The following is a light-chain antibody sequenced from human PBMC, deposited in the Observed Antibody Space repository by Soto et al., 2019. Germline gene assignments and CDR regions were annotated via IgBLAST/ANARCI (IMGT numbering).Light chain of an antibody. V-gene: IGLV1-51*01. CDR2: DSN. CDR1: SSNIGTNY. Sequence: QSVLTQPPSASGTPGQRVTISCSGSSSNIGTNYVYWYQKVPGAAPKLLIYDSNKRPSGIPDRFSGSKSGTSATLDITGLQTGDEADYYCATWDRSLTGEVFGGGTKLTVL. J-gene: IGLJ2*01. CDR3: ATWDRSLTGEV.